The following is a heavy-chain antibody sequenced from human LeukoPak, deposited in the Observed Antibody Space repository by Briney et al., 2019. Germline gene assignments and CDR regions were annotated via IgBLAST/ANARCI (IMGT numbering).Heavy chain of an antibody. V-gene: IGHV3-33*01. D-gene: IGHD4-23*01. CDR1: GFSFTSYG. CDR2: IWYDGTNK. Sequence: GGSLRLSCAASGFSFTSYGTHWVRQAPGKGLEWVAVIWYDGTNKYYADSVKGRFTISRDTSTNMLYLQMNSLRAEDTAVYYCARVSESGNSDYWGQGTLVTVSS. J-gene: IGHJ4*02. CDR3: ARVSESGNSDY.